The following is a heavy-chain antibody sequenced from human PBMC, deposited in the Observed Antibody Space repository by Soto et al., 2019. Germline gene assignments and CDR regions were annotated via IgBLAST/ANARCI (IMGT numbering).Heavy chain of an antibody. Sequence: PSETLSLTCTVSGCSISSGGYYWSWIRQHPGKGLEWIGYIYYSGSTYYNPSLKSRVTISVDTSKNQFSLKLSSVTAADTAVYYCAGEYAAGWASGYDSGFPDYWGQGTLVTVSS. D-gene: IGHD5-12*01. CDR2: IYYSGST. CDR1: GCSISSGGYY. J-gene: IGHJ4*02. V-gene: IGHV4-31*03. CDR3: AGEYAAGWASGYDSGFPDY.